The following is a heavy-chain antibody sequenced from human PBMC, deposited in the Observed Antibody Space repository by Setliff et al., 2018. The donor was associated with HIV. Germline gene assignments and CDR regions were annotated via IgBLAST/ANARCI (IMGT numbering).Heavy chain of an antibody. D-gene: IGHD3-3*01. J-gene: IGHJ4*02. CDR1: GYTFTDYY. V-gene: IGHV1-2*02. CDR2: VNPKFGGT. CDR3: ARDLSTHWSGYSLGF. Sequence: ASVKVSCKASGYTFTDYYFHCVRQAPGQGLEWMGWVNPKFGGTLYAQKFRGRVTMTRDMSINTVYLELSSLSSDDTAVYYCARDLSTHWSGYSLGFWGPGTLVTVSS.